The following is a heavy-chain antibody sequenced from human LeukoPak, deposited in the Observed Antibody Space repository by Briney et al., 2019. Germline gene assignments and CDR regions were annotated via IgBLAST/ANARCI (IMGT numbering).Heavy chain of an antibody. V-gene: IGHV1-2*02. J-gene: IGHJ3*02. CDR2: INPNSGGT. CDR1: GYTFTGYY. CDR3: ASGREYCSGGSCYSSDDAFDI. D-gene: IGHD2-15*01. Sequence: ASVKVSCMASGYTFTGYYMHWVRQAPGQGLEWMGWINPNSGGTNYAQKFQGRVTMTRDTSISTAYMELSRLRSDDTAVYYCASGREYCSGGSCYSSDDAFDIWGQGTMVTVSS.